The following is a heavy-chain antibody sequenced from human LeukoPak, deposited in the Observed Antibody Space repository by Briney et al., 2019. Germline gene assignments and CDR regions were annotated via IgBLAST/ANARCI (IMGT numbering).Heavy chain of an antibody. CDR1: GGSISSSSYY. V-gene: IGHV4-39*01. CDR3: ARRGTAAQGMDV. CDR2: IYCRGST. D-gene: IGHD6-13*01. Sequence: SETLSLTCTVSGGSISSSSYYWGWIRQPPGTGLEWIGSIYCRGSTYYNPSLKSRVTISVATSKNQFSLKLNSVTAADTAVYYCARRGTAAQGMDVWGQGTTVTVSS. J-gene: IGHJ6*02.